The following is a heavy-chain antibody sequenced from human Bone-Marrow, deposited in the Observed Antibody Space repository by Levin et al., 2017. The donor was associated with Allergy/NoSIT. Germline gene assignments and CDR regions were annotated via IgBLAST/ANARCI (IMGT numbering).Heavy chain of an antibody. CDR3: ARGYSSSWFGGRFFES. J-gene: IGHJ4*02. CDR1: GVSISSYY. V-gene: IGHV4-59*01. D-gene: IGHD6-13*01. CDR2: IYHSGGT. Sequence: SQTLSLTCPVSGVSISSYYWSWIRQPPGKGLEWIGYIYHSGGTNYNPALESRVTISIDTSKNQVSLKLTSVTAADTAIYYCARGYSSSWFGGRFFESWGQGTLVTVSS.